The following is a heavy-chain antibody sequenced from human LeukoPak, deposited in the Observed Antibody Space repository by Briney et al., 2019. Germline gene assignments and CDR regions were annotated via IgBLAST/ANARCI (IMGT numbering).Heavy chain of an antibody. Sequence: SETLSLTCAVYGGSFSGYYWSWIRQPPGKGLEWIGEINHSGSTNYNPSLKSRVTISVDTSKNQFSLKLGSVTAADTAAYYCARVHRIAARSRYYFDYWGQGTLVTVSS. CDR1: GGSFSGYY. CDR3: ARVHRIAARSRYYFDY. D-gene: IGHD6-6*01. CDR2: INHSGST. V-gene: IGHV4-34*01. J-gene: IGHJ4*02.